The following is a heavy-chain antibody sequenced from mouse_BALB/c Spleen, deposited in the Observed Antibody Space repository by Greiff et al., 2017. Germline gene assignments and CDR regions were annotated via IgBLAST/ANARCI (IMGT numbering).Heavy chain of an antibody. Sequence: EVQLQQSGPELVKPGASVKIPCKASGYTFTDYNMDWVKQSHGKSLEWIGDINPDNGGTIFKQKFKGKAKLTAVTSTSTAYMELSSLTNEDSAVYYCTREAGETWLAYWGQGTLVTVSA. CDR3: TREAGETWLAY. CDR2: INPDNGGT. J-gene: IGHJ3*01. CDR1: GYTFTDYN. V-gene: IGHV1-18*01.